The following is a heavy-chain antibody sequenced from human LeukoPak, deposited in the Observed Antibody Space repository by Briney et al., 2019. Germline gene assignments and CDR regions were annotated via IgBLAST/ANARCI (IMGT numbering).Heavy chain of an antibody. D-gene: IGHD3-10*01. J-gene: IGHJ6*02. CDR3: ARGHGDAYFYGPTVYYYYGMDV. CDR1: GGSISSYY. CDR2: IYFSGST. Sequence: PSETLSLTCTVSGGSISSYYWNWIRQPPGKGLEWIGYIYFSGSTNYNPSLKSRVTISVDTSKNQFSLTLSSVTAADTAVYYCARGHGDAYFYGPTVYYYYGMDVWGQGTTVTVSS. V-gene: IGHV4-59*08.